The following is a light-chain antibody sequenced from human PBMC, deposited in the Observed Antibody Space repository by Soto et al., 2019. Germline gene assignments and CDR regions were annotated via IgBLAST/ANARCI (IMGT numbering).Light chain of an antibody. CDR1: QSFSSY. CDR2: GAS. Sequence: EIVLTQSPATLSLSPVAIATLSCRAGQSFSSYLAWYQQKPGQAPRLLIYGASSRATGIPDRFSGSGSGTDFTLTISRLEPEDFAVYYCQKYGSSPINCGKGQRREIK. CDR3: QKYGSSPIN. V-gene: IGKV3-20*01. J-gene: IGKJ5*01.